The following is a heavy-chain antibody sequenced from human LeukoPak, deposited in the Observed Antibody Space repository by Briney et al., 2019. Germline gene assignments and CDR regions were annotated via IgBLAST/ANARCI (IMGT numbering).Heavy chain of an antibody. D-gene: IGHD2-2*01. Sequence: ASVKVSCKASGYTFTNNFMHWVRQAPGQGLEWIGIINPSGDNTWYAQKFQGRVTMTRDMATSTDYLEVSSLRSEDTAVYYCARLVPAATNDYWGQGTLVTVSS. CDR1: GYTFTNNF. V-gene: IGHV1-46*01. CDR2: INPSGDNT. J-gene: IGHJ4*02. CDR3: ARLVPAATNDY.